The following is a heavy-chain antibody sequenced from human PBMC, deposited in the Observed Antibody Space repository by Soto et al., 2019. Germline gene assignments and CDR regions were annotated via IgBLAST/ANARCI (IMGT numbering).Heavy chain of an antibody. CDR1: RFTFSDYG. D-gene: IGHD3-3*01. J-gene: IGHJ3*02. V-gene: IGHV3-33*01. Sequence: QVQLVASGGGVIQPGRSLRLSCAASRFTFSDYGMHWVRQASGKGLEWVALIWYDGSKKHYANSVKGRFTISRDNSENTLYLQMNSLNAEDTAVYYCAREYYDFWSDYYTGKDAFDIWGQGTMVTVSS. CDR2: IWYDGSKK. CDR3: AREYYDFWSDYYTGKDAFDI.